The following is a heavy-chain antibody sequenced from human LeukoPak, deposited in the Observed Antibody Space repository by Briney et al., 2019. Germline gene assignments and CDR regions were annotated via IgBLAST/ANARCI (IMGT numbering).Heavy chain of an antibody. CDR2: IKQDGSEN. CDR1: GFTFSSYW. D-gene: IGHD2-2*02. CDR3: ARDCSSTSCYRGGFDP. Sequence: GGSLRLSCAASGFTFSSYWMSWVRQAPGKVLEWVASIKQDGSENYYVDSVKGRFTISRDNAKNSLYLQMNSLRAEDTAVYYCARDCSSTSCYRGGFDPWGQGTLVTVSS. J-gene: IGHJ5*02. V-gene: IGHV3-7*01.